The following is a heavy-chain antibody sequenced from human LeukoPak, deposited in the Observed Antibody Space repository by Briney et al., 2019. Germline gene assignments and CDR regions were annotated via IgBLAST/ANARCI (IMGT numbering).Heavy chain of an antibody. CDR1: GYTFTGYY. CDR2: INPNSGGT. V-gene: IGHV1-2*02. Sequence: ASVKVSCKASGYTFTGYYMHWVRQAPGQGLEWMGWINPNSGGTNYAQKFQGRVTMTRDTSISTAYMELSRLRSDDTAVYYCARGRYCSGGSCYLNWFAPGGQETLVTVPS. J-gene: IGHJ5*02. D-gene: IGHD2-15*01. CDR3: ARGRYCSGGSCYLNWFAP.